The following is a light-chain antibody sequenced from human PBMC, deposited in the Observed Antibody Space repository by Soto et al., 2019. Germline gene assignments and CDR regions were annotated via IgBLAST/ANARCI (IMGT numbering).Light chain of an antibody. Sequence: SVLPQPASLSGSPGQSITISCTGTSSDIGDSNYVSWYQQHPGKAPKLVIYDVSNRPSGVSNRFSGSKSANTASLTISGLQAEDEADYYCSSFRSSSTSYVFGTGTKVTVL. CDR3: SSFRSSSTSYV. CDR2: DVS. CDR1: SSDIGDSNY. J-gene: IGLJ1*01. V-gene: IGLV2-14*03.